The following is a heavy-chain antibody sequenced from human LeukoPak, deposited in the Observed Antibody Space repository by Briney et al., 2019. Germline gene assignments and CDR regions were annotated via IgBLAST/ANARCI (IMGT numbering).Heavy chain of an antibody. CDR2: ISGSGGST. CDR3: ARGKGDGSGSYLDY. Sequence: VGSLRLSCAASGFTFSSYAMSWVRQAPGKGLEWVSAISGSGGSTYYADSVKGRFTLSRDNSKNTLYLQMNSLRAEDTAVYYCARGKGDGSGSYLDYWGQGTLVTVSS. J-gene: IGHJ4*02. CDR1: GFTFSSYA. D-gene: IGHD3-10*01. V-gene: IGHV3-23*01.